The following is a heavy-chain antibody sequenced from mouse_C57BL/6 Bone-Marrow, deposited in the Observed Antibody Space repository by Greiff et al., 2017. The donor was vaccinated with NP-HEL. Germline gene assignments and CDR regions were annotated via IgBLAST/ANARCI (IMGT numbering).Heavy chain of an antibody. J-gene: IGHJ4*01. CDR3: ARSGDGYYEDAMDY. Sequence: VNVVESGAELARPGASVKLSCKASGYTFTSYGISWVKQRTGQGLEWIGEIYPRSGNTYYNEKFKGKATLTADKSSSTAYMELRSLTSEDSAVYFCARSGDGYYEDAMDYWGQGTSVTVSS. V-gene: IGHV1-81*01. D-gene: IGHD2-3*01. CDR1: GYTFTSYG. CDR2: IYPRSGNT.